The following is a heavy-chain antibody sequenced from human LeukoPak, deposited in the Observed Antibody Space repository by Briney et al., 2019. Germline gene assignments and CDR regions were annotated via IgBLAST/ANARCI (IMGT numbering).Heavy chain of an antibody. J-gene: IGHJ4*02. CDR1: GYTFTIYY. CDR3: ARDGWFYYDSSDYSGFDY. V-gene: IGHV1-46*01. D-gene: IGHD3-22*01. CDR2: INPSGGSI. Sequence: GASVTVSFTSYGYTFTIYYMHWVRQAPGQGLEWMGIINPSGGSINYAQKFQGRVTMARDTSTSTVYMELSSLRSEDTAVYYCARDGWFYYDSSDYSGFDYWGQGTLVTVSS.